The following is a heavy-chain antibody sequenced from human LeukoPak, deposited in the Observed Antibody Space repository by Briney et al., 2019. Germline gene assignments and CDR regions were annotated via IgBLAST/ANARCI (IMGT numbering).Heavy chain of an antibody. D-gene: IGHD3-22*01. CDR1: GFTLSNAW. J-gene: IGHJ4*02. CDR2: IKSKTDGGTT. Sequence: GGSLRLSCAASGFTLSNAWMSWVRQTPGKGLEWVGRIKSKTDGGTTDYAAPVKGRFTISRDDSKNTLYLQMNSLKTEDTAVYYCTTDQPRDYDSSGYYYFDYWGQGTLVTVSS. CDR3: TTDQPRDYDSSGYYYFDY. V-gene: IGHV3-15*01.